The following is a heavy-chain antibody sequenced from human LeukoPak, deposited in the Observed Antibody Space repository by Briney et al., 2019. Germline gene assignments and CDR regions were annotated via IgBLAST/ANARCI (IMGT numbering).Heavy chain of an antibody. D-gene: IGHD3-9*01. CDR1: GGSISSYY. J-gene: IGHJ4*02. V-gene: IGHV4-39*01. Sequence: SETLSLTCTVSGGSISSYYWGWIRQPPGKGLEWIGSIYYSGSTYYNPSLKSRVTISVDTSKNQFSLKLSSVTAADTAVYYCARQVAYDILTGYYKTFDYWGQGTLVTVSS. CDR3: ARQVAYDILTGYYKTFDY. CDR2: IYYSGST.